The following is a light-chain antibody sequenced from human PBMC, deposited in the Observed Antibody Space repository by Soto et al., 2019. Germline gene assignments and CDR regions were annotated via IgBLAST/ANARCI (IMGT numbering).Light chain of an antibody. CDR1: QSVSSN. V-gene: IGKV3-15*01. Sequence: EIVMTQSPATLSVSPGERATLSCRASQSVSSNLAWYQQKPGQAPTLLLYGASARATGIPARFSGSESGTEFTLTISSLRSEDFAVYYCQHYNNWPFTFGQGTKLEIK. J-gene: IGKJ2*01. CDR3: QHYNNWPFT. CDR2: GAS.